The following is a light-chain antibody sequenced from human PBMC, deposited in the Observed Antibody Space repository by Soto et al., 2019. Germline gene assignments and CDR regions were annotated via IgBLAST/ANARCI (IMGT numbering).Light chain of an antibody. CDR3: QQYNTRWT. J-gene: IGKJ1*01. CDR2: GAS. Sequence: EIVMTQSPATLSVSPGERATLSCRASQSVDSNLAWYQQKPGQAPRLLIYGASTRATGISARFSGSGSGTEFTLTISRMKSEDFGVYYCQQYNTRWTFGHGTQVDIK. V-gene: IGKV3-15*01. CDR1: QSVDSN.